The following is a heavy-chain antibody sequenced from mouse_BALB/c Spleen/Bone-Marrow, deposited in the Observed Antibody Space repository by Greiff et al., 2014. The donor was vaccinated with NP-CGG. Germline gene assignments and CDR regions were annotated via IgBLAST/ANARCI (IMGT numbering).Heavy chain of an antibody. CDR2: IYPGDGDT. J-gene: IGHJ2*01. Sequence: QVQLQQSGAELVRPGASVKISCKASGYAFSSYWMIWVQQRPGQGLEWIVNIYPGDGDTNYNGKFKGKATLTVDKSSSTAYMQLSSLTSEDSAIYFCARAGYGSNYDYWGQGTTLTVSS. V-gene: IGHV1-80*01. CDR3: ARAGYGSNYDY. CDR1: GYAFSSYW. D-gene: IGHD1-1*01.